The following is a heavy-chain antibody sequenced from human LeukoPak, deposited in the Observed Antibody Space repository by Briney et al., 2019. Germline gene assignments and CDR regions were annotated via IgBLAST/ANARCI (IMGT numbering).Heavy chain of an antibody. CDR3: AKDSYSSSSYPGAFDY. D-gene: IGHD6-13*01. V-gene: IGHV3-23*01. CDR2: ISGSGGST. Sequence: PGGSLRLSCAASGFTFSSYAMSWVRQAPGKGLEWVSAISGSGGSTYYADSVKGRFTISRDNSKNTLYLQMNSLRAEDTAVYYCAKDSYSSSSYPGAFDYWGQGTLVTVSS. J-gene: IGHJ4*02. CDR1: GFTFSSYA.